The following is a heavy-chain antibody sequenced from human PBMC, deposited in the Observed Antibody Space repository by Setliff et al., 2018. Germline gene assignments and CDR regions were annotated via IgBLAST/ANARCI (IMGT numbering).Heavy chain of an antibody. Sequence: ASVKVSCKASGGTFNSYAISWVRQAPGQGLEWMGGIIPIFGSANYARKFQGRVTVTADESTSTAYMELSSLRSEDTAVYYCARERGDIVTTTSYYYYLDVWGKGTTVTVSS. V-gene: IGHV1-69*13. J-gene: IGHJ6*03. CDR2: IIPIFGSA. D-gene: IGHD5-12*01. CDR3: ARERGDIVTTTSYYYYLDV. CDR1: GGTFNSYA.